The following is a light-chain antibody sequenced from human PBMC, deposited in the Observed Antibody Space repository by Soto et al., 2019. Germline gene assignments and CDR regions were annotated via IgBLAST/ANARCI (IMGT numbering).Light chain of an antibody. Sequence: DIVLTQSPGTLSLSPGETATLSCSSSQTVTTNYLAWYQQKPDQAPRLLIYGASSRATGIPDRFSGSGSGTDFTLTISRLEPEDFAVYYCQQYGSLSWTFGQGTKVDIK. CDR1: QTVTTNY. CDR3: QQYGSLSWT. CDR2: GAS. J-gene: IGKJ1*01. V-gene: IGKV3-20*01.